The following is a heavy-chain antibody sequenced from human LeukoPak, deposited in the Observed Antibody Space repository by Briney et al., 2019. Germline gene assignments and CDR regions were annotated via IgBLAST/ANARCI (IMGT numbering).Heavy chain of an antibody. CDR3: AKRGVVIRVILVGFHKEAYYFDS. D-gene: IGHD3-22*01. V-gene: IGHV3-23*01. CDR2: ISDGGGRT. J-gene: IGHJ4*02. Sequence: GGSLRLSCAVSEITLSNYGMSWVRQAQGKGLEWVAGISDGGGRTNYADSVKGRFTISRDNPKNTLYLQMNSLRAEDTAVYFCAKRGVVIRVILVGFHKEAYYFDSWGQGALVTVSS. CDR1: EITLSNYG.